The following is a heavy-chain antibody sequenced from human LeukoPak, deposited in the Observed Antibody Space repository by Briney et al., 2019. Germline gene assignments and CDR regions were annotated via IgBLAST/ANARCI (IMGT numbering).Heavy chain of an antibody. D-gene: IGHD2-8*01. Sequence: ASVKVSCKASGYTFTSYAIHWVRQAPGQGLEWMGWISAYNGNTNYAQKLQGRVTMTTDTSTSTAYMELRSLRSDDTAVYYCARAGIVLMVYAIPKDWFDPWGQGTLVTVSS. CDR3: ARAGIVLMVYAIPKDWFDP. CDR1: GYTFTSYA. V-gene: IGHV1-18*01. J-gene: IGHJ5*02. CDR2: ISAYNGNT.